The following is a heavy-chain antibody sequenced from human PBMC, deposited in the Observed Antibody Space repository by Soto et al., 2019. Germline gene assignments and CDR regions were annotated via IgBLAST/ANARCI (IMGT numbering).Heavy chain of an antibody. CDR2: ISYGGSNK. J-gene: IGHJ6*02. D-gene: IGHD3-10*01. CDR1: GFTFSSYG. V-gene: IGHV3-30*03. CDR3: PSILLWFGESLGGMDV. Sequence: GVSLRLSCAASGFTFSSYGMHWVRQASGKGLEWVAVISYGGSNKYYADSVKGRFTISRDNSKNTLYLQMNSLTAEDTAVYYCPSILLWFGESLGGMDVWGQGTTVTGSS.